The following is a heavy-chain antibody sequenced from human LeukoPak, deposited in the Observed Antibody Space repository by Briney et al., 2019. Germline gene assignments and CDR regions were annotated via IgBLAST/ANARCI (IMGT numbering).Heavy chain of an antibody. V-gene: IGHV4-59*12. CDR2: IYYSGST. Sequence: SETLSLTCTVSGGSISSYYWSWIRQPPGKGLEWIGYIYYSGSTNYNPSLKSRVTISVDTSKNQFSLKVTSVTAADTAVYYCASDSFYESGGYFYYWGQGTPVTVSS. D-gene: IGHD3-22*01. J-gene: IGHJ4*02. CDR1: GGSISSYY. CDR3: ASDSFYESGGYFYY.